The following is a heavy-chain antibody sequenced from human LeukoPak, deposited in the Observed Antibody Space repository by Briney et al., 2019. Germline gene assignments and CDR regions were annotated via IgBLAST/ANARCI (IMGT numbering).Heavy chain of an antibody. D-gene: IGHD6-19*01. CDR1: GGSISSSNW. V-gene: IGHV4-4*02. CDR3: ARDDRYSSGWYYAFDI. CDR2: IYHSGST. J-gene: IGHJ3*02. Sequence: PSGTLSLTCAVSGGSISSSNWWSWVRRPPGKGLEWIGEIYHSGSTNYNPSLKSRVTISVDKSKNQFSLKLSSVTAADTAVYYCARDDRYSSGWYYAFDIWGQGTMVTVPS.